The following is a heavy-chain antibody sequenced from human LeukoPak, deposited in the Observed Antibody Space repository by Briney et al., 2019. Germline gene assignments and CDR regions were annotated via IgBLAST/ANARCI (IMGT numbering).Heavy chain of an antibody. D-gene: IGHD1-26*01. CDR3: ARVGGATTFYFDY. Sequence: ASVTVSCKPSGYTFTGYYVHWVRQAPGQGVEWMGWINPNSGGTNYTQNFQGRVTMTRDTSISAAYMELSRLRSDDTVVYYCARVGGATTFYFDYWGQGTLVTVSS. CDR1: GYTFTGYY. CDR2: INPNSGGT. J-gene: IGHJ4*02. V-gene: IGHV1-2*02.